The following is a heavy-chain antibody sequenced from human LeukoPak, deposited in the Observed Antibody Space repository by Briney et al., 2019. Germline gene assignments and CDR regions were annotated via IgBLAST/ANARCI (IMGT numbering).Heavy chain of an antibody. CDR2: ISSSSSYT. J-gene: IGHJ4*02. CDR1: GITLSDYY. CDR3: ARHDILTGYYGDY. Sequence: GGSLRLSCAASGITLSDYYMTWIRQAPGKGLEWVSYISSSSSYTNYADSVKGRFTISRDNAKNSLYLQMNSLRAEDTAVYYCARHDILTGYYGDYWGQGTLVTVSS. D-gene: IGHD3-9*01. V-gene: IGHV3-11*06.